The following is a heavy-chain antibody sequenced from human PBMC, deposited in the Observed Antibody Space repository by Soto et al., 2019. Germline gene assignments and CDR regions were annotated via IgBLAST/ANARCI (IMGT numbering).Heavy chain of an antibody. CDR3: ARDHRIMGATTADY. Sequence: GGSLRLSCAASGFTFSSYSMNWVRQAPGKGLEWVSSISSSSSYIYYADSVKGRFTISRDNAKNSLYLQMNSLRAEDTAVYYCARDHRIMGATTADYWGQGTLVTVSS. V-gene: IGHV3-21*01. CDR2: ISSSSSYI. D-gene: IGHD1-26*01. J-gene: IGHJ4*02. CDR1: GFTFSSYS.